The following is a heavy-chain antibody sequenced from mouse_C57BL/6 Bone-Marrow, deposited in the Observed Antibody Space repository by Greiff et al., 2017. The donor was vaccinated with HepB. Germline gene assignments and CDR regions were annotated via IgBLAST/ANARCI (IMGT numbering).Heavy chain of an antibody. CDR3: ARAARDYDVGGTWFAY. CDR1: GYSITSGYY. CDR2: ISYDGSN. V-gene: IGHV3-6*01. J-gene: IGHJ3*01. Sequence: EVQLQESGPGLVKPSQSLSLTCSVTGYSITSGYYWNWIRQFPGNKLEWMGYISYDGSNNYNPSLKNRISITRDTSKNQFFLKLNSVTTEDTATYYCARAARDYDVGGTWFAYWGQGTLVTVSA. D-gene: IGHD2-4*01.